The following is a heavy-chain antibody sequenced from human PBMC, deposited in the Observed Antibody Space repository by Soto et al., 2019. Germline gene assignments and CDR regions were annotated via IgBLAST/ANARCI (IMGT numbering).Heavy chain of an antibody. D-gene: IGHD1-26*01. CDR3: ARYSREYYGMDV. CDR1: GGTFSSYA. J-gene: IGHJ6*02. V-gene: IGHV1-69*06. CDR2: IIPIFGTA. Sequence: SVKVSCKASGGTFSSYAISWVRQAPGQGLEWMGGIIPIFGTANYAQKFQGRVTITADKSTSTAYMALSSLTSEVTPVYYCARYSREYYGMDVWGQGTTVTVSS.